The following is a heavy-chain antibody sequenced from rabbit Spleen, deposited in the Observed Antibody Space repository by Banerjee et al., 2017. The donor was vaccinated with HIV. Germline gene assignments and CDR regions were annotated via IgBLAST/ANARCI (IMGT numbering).Heavy chain of an antibody. D-gene: IGHD4-1*01. J-gene: IGHJ4*01. Sequence: QQLVESGGGLVKPGASLTLTCTASGFSFSSSYDMCWVRQAPGKGLEWIGCIYTGNGKTYYASWAKGRFTISKTSSTTVTLQMTSLTAADTATYFCARADYSSAWAFSLWGPGTLVTVS. CDR1: GFSFSSSYD. CDR3: ARADYSSAWAFSL. CDR2: IYTGNGKT. V-gene: IGHV1S40*01.